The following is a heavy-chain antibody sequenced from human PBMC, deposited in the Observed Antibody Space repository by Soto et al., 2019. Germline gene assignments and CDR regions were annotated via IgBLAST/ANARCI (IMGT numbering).Heavy chain of an antibody. CDR1: GFTFRTQG. D-gene: IGHD4-17*01. J-gene: IGHJ6*02. CDR2: ISYDGKNK. V-gene: IGHV3-30*03. CDR3: ARDKVGDYGGRHYYYYGSDV. Sequence: QVHLVESGGGVVQPGMSLRLSCAASGFTFRTQGMHWVRQAPGKGLEWVAGISYDGKNKHYADSVKGRFTISRDNSKNTLYVQMSSLRAEDTAMYYCARDKVGDYGGRHYYYYGSDVWGQGTTVTVSS.